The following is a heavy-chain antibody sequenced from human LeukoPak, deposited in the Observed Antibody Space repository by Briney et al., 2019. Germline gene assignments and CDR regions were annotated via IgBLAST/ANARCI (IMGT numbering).Heavy chain of an antibody. CDR1: GFTFSSYS. CDR3: ARTITMVRGVIIPPTIDF. Sequence: GGSLRLSCAASGFTFSSYSMNWVRQAPGKGLEWVSYISSSSSTIYYADSVKGRFTISRGNAKNSLYLQMNSLGAEDTAVYYCARTITMVRGVIIPPTIDFWGQGTLVTVSS. V-gene: IGHV3-48*01. D-gene: IGHD3-10*01. CDR2: ISSSSSTI. J-gene: IGHJ4*02.